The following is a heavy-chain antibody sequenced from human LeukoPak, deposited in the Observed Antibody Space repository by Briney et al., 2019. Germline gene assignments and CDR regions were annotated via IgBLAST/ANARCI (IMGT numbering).Heavy chain of an antibody. D-gene: IGHD3-3*01. CDR2: FYYSGST. CDR1: GGSISSSSYY. J-gene: IGHJ4*02. V-gene: IGHV4-39*01. CDR3: ARHRSYYDFWSGQSFDY. Sequence: SETLSLTCTVSGGSISSSSYYWGWIRQPPGKGLEWIGSFYYSGSTYYNPSLKSRVTISVDTSKNQFSLKLSSVTAADTAVYYCARHRSYYDFWSGQSFDYWGQGTLVTVSS.